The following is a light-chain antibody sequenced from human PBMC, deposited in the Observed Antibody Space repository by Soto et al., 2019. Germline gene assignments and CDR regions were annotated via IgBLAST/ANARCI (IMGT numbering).Light chain of an antibody. CDR2: EVS. CDR3: SSYAGSSARVV. J-gene: IGLJ2*01. Sequence: QSVLTQPASVSGSPGQSITISCTGTSSDVGGYDYVSWYQLHPGKAPKLMVFEVSNRPSGVSYRFSGSKSGNTASLTISGLQAEDEADYYCSSYAGSSARVVFGGGTKLTVL. CDR1: SSDVGGYDY. V-gene: IGLV2-14*01.